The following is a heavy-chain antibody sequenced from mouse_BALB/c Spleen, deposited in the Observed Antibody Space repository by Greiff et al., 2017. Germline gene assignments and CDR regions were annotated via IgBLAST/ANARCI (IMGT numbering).Heavy chain of an antibody. J-gene: IGHJ3*01. D-gene: IGHD5-1*01. Sequence: EVKLMESGGGLVKPGGSLKLSCAASGFTFSSYAMSWVRQTPEKRLEWVATISSGGSYTYYPDSVKGRFTISRNNAKNTLYLQMSSLRSEDTAMYYCARLRTSVAYWGQGTLVTVSA. CDR2: ISSGGSYT. CDR3: ARLRTSVAY. V-gene: IGHV5-9-3*01. CDR1: GFTFSSYA.